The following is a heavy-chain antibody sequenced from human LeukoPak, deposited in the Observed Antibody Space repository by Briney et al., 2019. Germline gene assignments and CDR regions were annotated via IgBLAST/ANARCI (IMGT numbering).Heavy chain of an antibody. Sequence: GGSLRLSCAASGFTFSSYSMNWVRQAPGKGLEWVSSISSSSYIYYADSVKGRFTISRDNAKNSLYLQMNSLRAEDTAVYYCARDLSGGWNRGSLDYWGQGTLVTVSS. J-gene: IGHJ4*02. V-gene: IGHV3-21*01. CDR1: GFTFSSYS. CDR3: ARDLSGGWNRGSLDY. CDR2: ISSSSYI. D-gene: IGHD6-19*01.